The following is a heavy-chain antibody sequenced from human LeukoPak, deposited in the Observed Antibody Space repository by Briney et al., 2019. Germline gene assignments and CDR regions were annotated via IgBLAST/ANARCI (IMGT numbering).Heavy chain of an antibody. Sequence: ASVKVSCKASGYTFTGYYMHWVRQAPGQGLEWMGWINPNSGGTNYAQKFQGRVTMTRDTSISTAYMELSRLRSDDTAVYYCAGHYYDSSGYYGYGFDYWAREPWSPSPQ. CDR1: GYTFTGYY. J-gene: IGHJ4*02. V-gene: IGHV1-2*02. CDR2: INPNSGGT. D-gene: IGHD3-22*01. CDR3: AGHYYDSSGYYGYGFDY.